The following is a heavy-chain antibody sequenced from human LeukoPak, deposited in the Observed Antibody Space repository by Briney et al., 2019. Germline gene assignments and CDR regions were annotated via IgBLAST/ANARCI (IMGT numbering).Heavy chain of an antibody. CDR1: GFTFRSYN. CDR3: ARDGVRDGLYFDR. D-gene: IGHD5-24*01. V-gene: IGHV3-7*01. Sequence: GGSLRLSCAASGFTFRSYNMNWVRQAPGKGLEWVASINQDGSEKYYLDSVKGRFTISRDNAKNSLYLQMNSLRDEDTAVYSCARDGVRDGLYFDRWGQGTLVTVSS. CDR2: INQDGSEK. J-gene: IGHJ4*02.